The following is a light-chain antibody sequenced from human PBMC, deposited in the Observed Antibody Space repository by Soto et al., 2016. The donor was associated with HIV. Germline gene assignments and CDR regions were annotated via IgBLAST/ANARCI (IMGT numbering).Light chain of an antibody. V-gene: IGLV3-21*01. J-gene: IGLJ1*01. CDR1: NIGRKS. Sequence: SSVLTQPPSVSVAPGKTATITCGGDNIGRKSVHWYQQKPGQAPILVLYDNGGRPSGIPERFSGSNSGSTATLTISRVEAGDEADYYCQVWDSTSDHFVFGTGTKVTAL. CDR3: QVWDSTSDHFV. CDR2: DNG.